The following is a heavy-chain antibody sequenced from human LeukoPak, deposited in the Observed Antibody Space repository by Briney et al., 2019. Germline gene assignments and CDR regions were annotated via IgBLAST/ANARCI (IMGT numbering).Heavy chain of an antibody. Sequence: ASQTLSLTCTVSGGSISSGDYYWSWIRQPPGKGLEWIGYIYYSGSTYYNPSLKSRVTISVDTSKNQFSLKLSSVTAADTAVYYCARDRSKSGYNYYYYYGMDVWGQGTTVTVSS. V-gene: IGHV4-30-4*01. CDR2: IYYSGST. D-gene: IGHD5-12*01. CDR1: GGSISSGDYY. J-gene: IGHJ6*02. CDR3: ARDRSKSGYNYYYYYGMDV.